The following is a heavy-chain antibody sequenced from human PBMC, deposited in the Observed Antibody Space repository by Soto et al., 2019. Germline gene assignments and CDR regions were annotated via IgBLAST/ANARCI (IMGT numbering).Heavy chain of an antibody. V-gene: IGHV3-21*01. CDR1: GFDLTSSS. J-gene: IGHJ6*02. CDR3: ARVHIVAASAFYCAMDV. Sequence: PXGSLRLSCVASGFDLTSSSMNWVRQAPGKGLEWVASISGSGKDTFYRHSVKGRFAISRDSAGTSLFLRMDSVKVEDTAVYHCARVHIVAASAFYCAMDVCGPRTAVTVSS. CDR2: ISGSGKDT. D-gene: IGHD3-16*02.